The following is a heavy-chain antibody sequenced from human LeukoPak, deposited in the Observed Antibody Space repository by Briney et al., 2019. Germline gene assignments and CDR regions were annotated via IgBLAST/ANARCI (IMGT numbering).Heavy chain of an antibody. CDR2: IRYDGSNE. Sequence: GGSLRLSCAASGFTFSSYGMHWVRQAPGKGLEWVSFIRYDGSNEYYADSVRGRFTISRDNSKNTLYLQMNSLRAEDTAVYYCARVYVWGSYFDYWGQGTLVTVSS. J-gene: IGHJ4*02. CDR1: GFTFSSYG. D-gene: IGHD3-16*01. CDR3: ARVYVWGSYFDY. V-gene: IGHV3-30*02.